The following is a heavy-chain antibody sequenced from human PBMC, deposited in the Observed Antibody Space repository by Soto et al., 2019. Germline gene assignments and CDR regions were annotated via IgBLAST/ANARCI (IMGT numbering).Heavy chain of an antibody. D-gene: IGHD3-10*01. J-gene: IGHJ4*02. CDR1: GGTFSSYT. Sequence: QVQLVQSGAEVKKPGSSVKVSCKASGGTFSSYTISWVRQAPGQGLEWMGRIIPILGIANYAQKFQGRVTITADKSTSTAYMELSSLRSEDTAVYYLAREEYYYGSGSFFTGWGQGTLVTVSS. CDR2: IIPILGIA. CDR3: AREEYYYGSGSFFTG. V-gene: IGHV1-69*08.